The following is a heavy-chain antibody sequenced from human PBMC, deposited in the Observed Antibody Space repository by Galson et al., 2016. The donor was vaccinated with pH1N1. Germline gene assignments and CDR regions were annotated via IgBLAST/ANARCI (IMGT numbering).Heavy chain of an antibody. D-gene: IGHD6-13*01. J-gene: IGHJ4*02. CDR1: GGSISSGGYY. V-gene: IGHV4-31*03. CDR2: IFYSGST. Sequence: QVQLQESGPGLVKPSQTLSLTCTVSGGSISSGGYYWSWIRQHPGKGLEWIGYIFYSGSTYYNPSLKSRVTISVDTSKNQFSLKLSSVTAADTAVYYCANCIAAAGTFYFDYWGQGTLVTVSS. CDR3: ANCIAAAGTFYFDY.